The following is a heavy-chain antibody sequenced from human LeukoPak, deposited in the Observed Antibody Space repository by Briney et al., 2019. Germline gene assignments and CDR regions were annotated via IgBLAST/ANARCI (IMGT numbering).Heavy chain of an antibody. CDR3: AIAKHIVVVTAIPVCNWFDP. J-gene: IGHJ5*02. Sequence: EGSVKVSCEASGGTFSSYALSWVRQAPGQGLEWMGGIIPVFGTANYAQKLQGRVTITTDESTSTPYMEQSSLRSEDTAVYYGAIAKHIVVVTAIPVCNWFDPWGQGTLVTVSS. D-gene: IGHD2-21*02. CDR2: IIPVFGTA. V-gene: IGHV1-69*05. CDR1: GGTFSSYA.